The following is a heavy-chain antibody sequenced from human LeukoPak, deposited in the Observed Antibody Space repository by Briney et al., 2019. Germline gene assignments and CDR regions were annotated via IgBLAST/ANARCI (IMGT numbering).Heavy chain of an antibody. D-gene: IGHD6-19*01. J-gene: IGHJ6*03. CDR1: GYTFTSYD. V-gene: IGHV1-8*03. CDR2: MNPNSGNT. CDR3: ARKVKSSSGWYRYYYMDV. Sequence: GASVKVSCKASGYTFTSYDINWVRQATGQGLEWMGWMNPNSGNTGYAQKFQGRVTITRNTSISTAYMELSSLRSEDTAVYYCARKVKSSSGWYRYYYMDVWGKGTTVTVSS.